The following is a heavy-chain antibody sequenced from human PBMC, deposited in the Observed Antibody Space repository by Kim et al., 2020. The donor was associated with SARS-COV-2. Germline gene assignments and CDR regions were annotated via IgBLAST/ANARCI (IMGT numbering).Heavy chain of an antibody. CDR3: ARVGTSGYYYP. D-gene: IGHD3-22*01. CDR1: GGSISSYY. CDR2: IYYSGRT. Sequence: SETLSLTCTVSGGSISSYYWSWIRQPPGKGLEWIGYIYYSGRTDYNPSLKSRVTISVDTSKNQFSLRLSSVTAADTAVYYCARVGTSGYYYPWGQGILVT. J-gene: IGHJ5*02. V-gene: IGHV4-59*01.